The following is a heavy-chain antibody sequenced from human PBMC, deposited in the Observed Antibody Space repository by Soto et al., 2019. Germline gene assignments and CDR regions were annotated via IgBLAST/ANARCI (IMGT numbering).Heavy chain of an antibody. CDR1: GSSITGYY. Sequence: SETLSLTCTVSGSSITGYYWSWIRQPPGKGPEWIGNIHYSGSTNYNPSLKSRVTISVDTSKNQFSLRLSSVTAAETAVYYCARHSYYSNPLRFDPWGQGTLVTVS. CDR3: ARHSYYSNPLRFDP. CDR2: IHYSGST. V-gene: IGHV4-59*08. J-gene: IGHJ5*02. D-gene: IGHD4-4*01.